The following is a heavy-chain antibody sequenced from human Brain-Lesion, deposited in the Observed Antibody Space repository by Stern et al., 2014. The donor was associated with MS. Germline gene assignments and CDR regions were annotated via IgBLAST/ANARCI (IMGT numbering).Heavy chain of an antibody. CDR1: GFTFSSYT. CDR2: INTGSDYI. J-gene: IGHJ6*02. D-gene: IGHD6-13*01. Sequence: VQLVESGGGLVKPGGSLRLSCAPSGFTFSSYTMNWVRQAPGKGLEWVASINTGSDYIYYADSVKGRFTISRDNAKNALYLQMNSLRDEDTAIYFCARVAEQLVDFYFYYGMDVWGQGPTVTVSS. CDR3: ARVAEQLVDFYFYYGMDV. V-gene: IGHV3-21*01.